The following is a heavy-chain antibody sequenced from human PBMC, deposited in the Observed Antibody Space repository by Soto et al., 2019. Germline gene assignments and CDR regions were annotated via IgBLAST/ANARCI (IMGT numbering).Heavy chain of an antibody. J-gene: IGHJ5*02. V-gene: IGHV1-69*17. CDR1: GGTSRSLS. D-gene: IGHD2-15*01. CDR3: ARDTHSAGGWFDT. Sequence: QVQLVQSGAEVKKPGSSVKVSCKASGGTSRSLSITWVRQAPGQGLEWMGGITPLFGIPNYPQKFQGRLTITADKSTGKAYLELSSLRSEDTAVYYCARDTHSAGGWFDTWGRGTLVTVSS. CDR2: ITPLFGIP.